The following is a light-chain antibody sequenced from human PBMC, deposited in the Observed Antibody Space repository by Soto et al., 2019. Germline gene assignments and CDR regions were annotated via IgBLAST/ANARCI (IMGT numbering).Light chain of an antibody. Sequence: QPVLTQPPSASASLGASVKLTCTLSSGHNSYAIAWHQQQPEKGPRYLMKLNSDGSHSKGDGIPDRFSGSSSGAERYLTISSRQSEDEADYYWQTWSTDIRVFGGGTKLTVL. V-gene: IGLV4-69*01. CDR1: SGHNSYA. CDR3: QTWSTDIRV. J-gene: IGLJ3*02. CDR2: LNSDGSH.